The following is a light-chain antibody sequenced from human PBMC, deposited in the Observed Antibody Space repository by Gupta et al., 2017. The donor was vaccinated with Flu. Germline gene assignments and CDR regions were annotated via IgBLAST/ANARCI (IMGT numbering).Light chain of an antibody. CDR3: QQASSFPIT. J-gene: IGKJ5*01. V-gene: IGKV1D-12*01. Sequence: DIQMTQSPSSVSASVGDRVTIPCRASHDIRTWLAWYQQKPGKAPKLLIYDASTLQRGVPSRFSGSGSATDFTLTISSLQAEDFATYYCQQASSFPITFGQGTRLEIK. CDR1: HDIRTW. CDR2: DAS.